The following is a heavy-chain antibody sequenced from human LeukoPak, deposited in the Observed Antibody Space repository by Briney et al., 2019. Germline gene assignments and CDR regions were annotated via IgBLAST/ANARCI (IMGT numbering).Heavy chain of an antibody. V-gene: IGHV4-30-2*01. Sequence: SQTLTLTCAVSGGSISSGGYSWSWIRQPPGKGLEWIGYIYHSGSTYYNPSLKSRVTISVDRSKNQFSLKLSSVTAADTAVYYCARGGIMVRGAIQPFDYWGQGTLVTVSS. CDR3: ARGGIMVRGAIQPFDY. D-gene: IGHD3-10*01. CDR2: IYHSGST. CDR1: GGSISSGGYS. J-gene: IGHJ4*02.